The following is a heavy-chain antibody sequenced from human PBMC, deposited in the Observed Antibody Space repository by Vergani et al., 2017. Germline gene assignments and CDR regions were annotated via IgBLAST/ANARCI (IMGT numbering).Heavy chain of an antibody. CDR2: IYTSGST. Sequence: QVQLQESGPGLVKPSQTLSLTCTVSGGSISSGSYYWSWIRQPAGKGLEWIGRIYTSGSTNYNPSLKSRVTISVDTSKNQFPLKLSSVTAADTAVYYCARSAAAGTKSVWFDPWGQGTLVTVSS. CDR3: ARSAAAGTKSVWFDP. D-gene: IGHD6-13*01. V-gene: IGHV4-61*02. J-gene: IGHJ5*02. CDR1: GGSISSGSYY.